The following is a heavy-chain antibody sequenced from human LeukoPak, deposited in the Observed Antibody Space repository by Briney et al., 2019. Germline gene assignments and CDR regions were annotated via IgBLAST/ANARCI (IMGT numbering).Heavy chain of an antibody. D-gene: IGHD6-13*01. Sequence: SETLSLTCAVYGGSFSGYYWSWIRQPPGKGLEWIGEINHSGSTNYNPSLKSRVTISVDTSKNQFSLKLSSVTAADTAVYYCARHRPTSKYSSSWWYFDYWGQGTLVTVSS. V-gene: IGHV4-34*01. CDR3: ARHRPTSKYSSSWWYFDY. J-gene: IGHJ4*02. CDR2: INHSGST. CDR1: GGSFSGYY.